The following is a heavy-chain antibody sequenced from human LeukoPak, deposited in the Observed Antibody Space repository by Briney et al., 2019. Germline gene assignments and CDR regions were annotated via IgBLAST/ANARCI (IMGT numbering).Heavy chain of an antibody. CDR2: IYHSGSA. CDR1: GDSITSGYY. V-gene: IGHV4-38-2*02. D-gene: IGHD3-22*01. Sequence: SETLSLTCTVSGDSITSGYYWGWIRQPPGKGLEWIGSIYHSGSAYYNPSLKSRVTISVDTSKNQFSLNLSSVTAADTAVYYCARLYDSSGYTFDPWGQGTLVTVSS. CDR3: ARLYDSSGYTFDP. J-gene: IGHJ5*02.